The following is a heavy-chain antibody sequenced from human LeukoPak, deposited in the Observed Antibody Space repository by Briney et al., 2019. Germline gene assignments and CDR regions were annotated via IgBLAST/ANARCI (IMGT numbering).Heavy chain of an antibody. V-gene: IGHV4-4*09. J-gene: IGHJ5*02. D-gene: IGHD1-26*01. CDR2: IYTSGST. Sequence: SETLSLTCTVSGGSISSYYWSWIRQPPGKGLEGIGYIYTSGSTNYNSSLKSRVTISVVTSKIQFSLKLSSVTAADTAVYYCEREVGATISWGQGTLVTVSS. CDR3: EREVGATIS. CDR1: GGSISSYY.